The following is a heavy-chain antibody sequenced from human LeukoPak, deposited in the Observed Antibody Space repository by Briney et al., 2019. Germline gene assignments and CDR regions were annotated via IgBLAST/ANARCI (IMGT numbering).Heavy chain of an antibody. CDR1: GFTFSSYG. V-gene: IGHV3-30*02. CDR2: IRYDGSNK. D-gene: IGHD3-22*01. J-gene: IGHJ4*02. Sequence: GRSLRLSCAASGFTFSSYGMHWVRQAPGKGLEWVAFIRYDGSNKYYADSVKGRFTISRDNSKNTLYLQMNSLRAEDTAVYYCAKPDSSNAWLLDYWGQGTLVTVSS. CDR3: AKPDSSNAWLLDY.